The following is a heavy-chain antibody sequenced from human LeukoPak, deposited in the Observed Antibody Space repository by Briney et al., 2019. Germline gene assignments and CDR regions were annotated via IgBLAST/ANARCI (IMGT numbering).Heavy chain of an antibody. D-gene: IGHD5-12*01. J-gene: IGHJ4*02. CDR2: IKSDGSST. CDR3: ARDRGYTQDY. Sequence: GGSLRLSCAASGFTFSSYWMHWVRQAPGKGLVWVSYIKSDGSSTNYADSVKGRFTISRDNAKNTLHLQMNSLRAEDTAVYYCARDRGYTQDYWGQGTLVTVSS. V-gene: IGHV3-74*01. CDR1: GFTFSSYW.